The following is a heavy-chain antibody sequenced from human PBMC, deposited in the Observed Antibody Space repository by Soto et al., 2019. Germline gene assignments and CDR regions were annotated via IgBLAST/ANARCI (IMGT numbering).Heavy chain of an antibody. D-gene: IGHD3-10*01. J-gene: IGHJ4*02. CDR2: IYYSGST. CDR3: ARGGAMVRGVIMSKLGHYYFDY. V-gene: IGHV4-31*03. CDR1: CGSISSGGYY. Sequence: PSETLSLTCTVSCGSISSGGYYWSWIRQHPGKGLEWIGYIYYSGSTYYNPSLKSRVTISVDTSKNQFSLKLSSVTAADTAVYYCARGGAMVRGVIMSKLGHYYFDYWGQGTLVTVSS.